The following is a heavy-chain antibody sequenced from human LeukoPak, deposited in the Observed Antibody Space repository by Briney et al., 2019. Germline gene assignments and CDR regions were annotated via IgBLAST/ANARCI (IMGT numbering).Heavy chain of an antibody. CDR1: GGSISSYY. CDR2: IYTSGST. D-gene: IGHD4-23*01. V-gene: IGHV4-4*08. J-gene: IGHJ4*02. CDR3: ARDGSGNSLFDY. Sequence: SETLSLTCTVSGGSISSYYWSWIRQPPGKGLEWIGRIYTSGSTNYNPSLKSRVTISVDTSKNQFSLKLSSVTAADTAVYYCARDGSGNSLFDYWGQGTLVTVSS.